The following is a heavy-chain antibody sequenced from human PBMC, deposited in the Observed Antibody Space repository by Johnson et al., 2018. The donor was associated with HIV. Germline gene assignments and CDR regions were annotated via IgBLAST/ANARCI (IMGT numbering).Heavy chain of an antibody. V-gene: IGHV3-30-3*01. CDR3: ARVRGGTGHGAFDI. CDR2: ISYDGINK. CDR1: GFTFSSYA. Sequence: QEQLVESGGGVVQPGRSLRLSCAASGFTFSSYAMHWVRQAPGKGLEWVAIISYDGINKYYADSVKGRFTISRDNSKNTLFLQMNRLRPEDTAVYYCARVRGGTGHGAFDIWGQGTMVTVSS. J-gene: IGHJ3*02.